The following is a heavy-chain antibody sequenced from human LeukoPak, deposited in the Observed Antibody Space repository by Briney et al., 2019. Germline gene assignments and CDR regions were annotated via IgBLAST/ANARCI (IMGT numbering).Heavy chain of an antibody. Sequence: GGSLRLSCAASGFTFSSYAVHWVRQAPGKGLEYVSAISSNGGSTYYANSEKGRFTISRDNSKNTLYLQMGSLRAEDMAVYYCARDLRERAIAAAVKYYYYYGMDVWGQGTTATVSS. CDR3: ARDLRERAIAAAVKYYYYYGMDV. D-gene: IGHD6-13*01. J-gene: IGHJ6*02. CDR2: ISSNGGST. V-gene: IGHV3-64*01. CDR1: GFTFSSYA.